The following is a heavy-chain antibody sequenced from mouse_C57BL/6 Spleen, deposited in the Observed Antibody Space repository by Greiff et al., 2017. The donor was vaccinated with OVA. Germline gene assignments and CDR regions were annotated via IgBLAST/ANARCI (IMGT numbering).Heavy chain of an antibody. CDR1: GYTFTSYT. CDR3: AHDGSAWFAY. V-gene: IGHV1-4*01. D-gene: IGHD2-3*01. Sequence: QVQLKQSGAELARPGASVKMSCKASGYTFTSYTMHWVKQRPGQGLEWIGYINPSSGYTKYNQKFKDKATLTADKSSSTAYMQLSSLTSEDSAVYYCAHDGSAWFAYWGQGTLVTVSA. CDR2: INPSSGYT. J-gene: IGHJ3*01.